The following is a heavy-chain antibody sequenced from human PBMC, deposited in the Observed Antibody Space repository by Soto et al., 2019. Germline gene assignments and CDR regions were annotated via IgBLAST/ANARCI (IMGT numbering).Heavy chain of an antibody. J-gene: IGHJ4*01. CDR3: ARGVRAETYYNAFDY. CDR1: GFSFKNYA. Sequence: QVQLVESGGGVVQPGSSLRLSCAASGFSFKNYAFHWVRQAPGKGLDWVALISHNDEPKIFYADSVQGRFTISRDNFKNTVYLQMNSLRDEDTAVYHCARGVRAETYYNAFDYWGQGTKVTVSS. CDR2: ISHNDEPKI. V-gene: IGHV3-30-3*01. D-gene: IGHD3-10*01.